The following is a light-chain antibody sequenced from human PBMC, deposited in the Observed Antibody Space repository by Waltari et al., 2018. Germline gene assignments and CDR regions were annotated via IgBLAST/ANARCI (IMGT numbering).Light chain of an antibody. Sequence: DIQMTQYPSTLSASVGDRVTITCRASRSVSDWVAWYQQKPGKAPKPLIYQASNLESGVPSRFSGSGSGTEFTLTISSVQPDDFATYYCQQYTNYPLTFGGGTRVEI. CDR2: QAS. CDR1: RSVSDW. CDR3: QQYTNYPLT. J-gene: IGKJ4*01. V-gene: IGKV1-5*03.